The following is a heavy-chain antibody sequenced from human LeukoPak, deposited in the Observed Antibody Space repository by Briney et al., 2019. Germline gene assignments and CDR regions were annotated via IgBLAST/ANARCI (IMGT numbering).Heavy chain of an antibody. CDR1: VYTLTELS. V-gene: IGHV1-24*01. CDR2: FDPEDGET. CDR3: ATHEQYYYDSSGYYYGY. D-gene: IGHD3-22*01. J-gene: IGHJ4*02. Sequence: ASVKVSCKVSVYTLTELSMHWVRQAPGKGLEWMGGFDPEDGETIYAQKFQGRVTMTEDTSTDTAYMELSSLRSEDTAVYYCATHEQYYYDSSGYYYGYWGQGTLVTVSS.